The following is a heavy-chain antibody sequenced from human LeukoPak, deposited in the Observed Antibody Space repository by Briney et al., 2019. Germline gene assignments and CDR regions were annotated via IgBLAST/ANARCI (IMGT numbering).Heavy chain of an antibody. CDR2: IYYSGST. Sequence: SETLSLTCTVSGGSISSSSYYWGWIRQPPGKGLEWIGSIYYSGSTYYNPSLKSRVTISVDTSKNQFSLKLSSVTAADTAVYYCARDSYYDRPYWGQGTLVTVSS. J-gene: IGHJ4*02. CDR3: ARDSYYDRPY. D-gene: IGHD3-22*01. CDR1: GGSISSSSYY. V-gene: IGHV4-39*07.